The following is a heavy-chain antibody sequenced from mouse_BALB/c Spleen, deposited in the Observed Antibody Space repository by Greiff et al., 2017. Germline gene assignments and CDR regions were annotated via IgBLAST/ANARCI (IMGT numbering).Heavy chain of an antibody. D-gene: IGHD2-4*01. Sequence: EVNLVESGGGLVQPGGSMKLSCVASGFTFSNYWMNWVRQSPEKGLEWVAEIRLKSNNYATHYAESVKGRFTISRDDSKSSVYLQMNNLRAEDTGIYYCTRDDWGPWFAYWGQGTLVTVSA. CDR3: TRDDWGPWFAY. V-gene: IGHV6-6*02. CDR1: GFTFSNYW. CDR2: IRLKSNNYAT. J-gene: IGHJ3*01.